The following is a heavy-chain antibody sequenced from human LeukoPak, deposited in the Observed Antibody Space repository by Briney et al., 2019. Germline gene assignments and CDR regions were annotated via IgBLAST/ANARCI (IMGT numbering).Heavy chain of an antibody. V-gene: IGHV4-59*01. J-gene: IGHJ4*02. CDR2: IYYSGST. CDR1: GGSISSYY. D-gene: IGHD4-17*01. CDR3: ARDYGSLDY. Sequence: SETLSLTCAVSGGSISSYYWSWIRQPPGKGLEWIGYIYYSGSTNYNPSLKSRVTISVDTPKNQFSLKLSSVTAADTAVYYCARDYGSLDYWGQGTLVTVSS.